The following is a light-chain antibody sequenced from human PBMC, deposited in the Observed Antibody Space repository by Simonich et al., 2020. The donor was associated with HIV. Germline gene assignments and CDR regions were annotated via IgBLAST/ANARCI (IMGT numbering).Light chain of an antibody. CDR3: QTWGTGILV. CDR1: SGHSSYA. Sequence: QLVLPQSPSASASLGASVQLTCTLSSGHSSYAIAWHQQQPEKGPRDLMKVNSDGSHSEGDGIPDRFSGSSAGAERYLTISSLQSEDETDYYCQTWGTGILVFGGGTKLTVL. J-gene: IGLJ3*02. CDR2: VNSDGSH. V-gene: IGLV4-69*01.